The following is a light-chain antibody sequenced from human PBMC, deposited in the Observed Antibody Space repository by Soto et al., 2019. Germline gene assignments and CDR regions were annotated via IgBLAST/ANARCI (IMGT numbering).Light chain of an antibody. Sequence: EIVLTQSPDTLSWSPGERATLSCRASQSVHNYLAWYQQKPGQAPRLLIYDVSNRATGIPARFSGSGSGTDFTLTISSLEPGDVAVYYCQQRNDSQVTFGQGTRLEI. V-gene: IGKV3-11*01. CDR1: QSVHNY. CDR3: QQRNDSQVT. CDR2: DVS. J-gene: IGKJ5*01.